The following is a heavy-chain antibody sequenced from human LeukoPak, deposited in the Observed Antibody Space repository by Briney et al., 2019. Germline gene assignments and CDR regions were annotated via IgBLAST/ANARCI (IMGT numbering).Heavy chain of an antibody. D-gene: IGHD5-18*01. V-gene: IGHV4-34*01. CDR3: ARAVDTAMVIPKSSWYFDL. J-gene: IGHJ2*01. CDR1: GGSFSGYY. Sequence: SETLSPTCAVYGGSFSGYYWSWIRQPPGKGLEWIGEINHSGSTNYNPSLKSRVTISVDTSKNQFSLKLSSVTAADTAVYYCARAVDTAMVIPKSSWYFDLWGRGTLVTVSS. CDR2: INHSGST.